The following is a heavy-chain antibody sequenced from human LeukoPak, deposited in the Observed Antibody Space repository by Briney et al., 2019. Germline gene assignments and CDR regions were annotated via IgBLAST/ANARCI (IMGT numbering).Heavy chain of an antibody. CDR1: GYTFTSYY. CDR2: INASGGST. D-gene: IGHD3-22*01. J-gene: IGHJ5*02. Sequence: ASVKVSYKASGYTFTSYYMHWVRQAPGHQREWMGIINASGGSTSYAQKFKGRVTMTRDTSTNTVYMELSSLRSEDTAVYYCARVPVTTMIVVGPWFDPWGQGTLVTVSS. CDR3: ARVPVTTMIVVGPWFDP. V-gene: IGHV1-46*01.